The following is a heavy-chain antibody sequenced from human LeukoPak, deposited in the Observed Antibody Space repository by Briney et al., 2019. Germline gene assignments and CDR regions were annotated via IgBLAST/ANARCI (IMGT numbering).Heavy chain of an antibody. Sequence: SETLSLTCSVSGGSMFSYYWNWIRQPPGKGIEWIGYIYSNGITKYSTSLRSRGTISFATSRNQFSLRLTSVTAADTAIYYCARRAYYDSSGYHPTSGYFDLWGRGTLVTVSS. CDR2: IYSNGIT. CDR1: GGSMFSYY. CDR3: ARRAYYDSSGYHPTSGYFDL. D-gene: IGHD3-22*01. J-gene: IGHJ2*01. V-gene: IGHV4-4*08.